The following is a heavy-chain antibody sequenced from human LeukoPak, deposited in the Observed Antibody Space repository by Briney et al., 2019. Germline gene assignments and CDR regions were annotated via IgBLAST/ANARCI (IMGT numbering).Heavy chain of an antibody. CDR1: GFTFSSYA. CDR2: ISINGGST. V-gene: IGHV3-64*01. CDR3: ARTTVVTPGYCYMEI. J-gene: IGHJ6*03. D-gene: IGHD4-23*01. Sequence: GGSHRLSCAASGFTFSSYAMHWVRQAPGKGLEYVSAISINGGSTYYANSVKGRFTISRDNSKNTLYLQMGSLRAEDMAVYYCARTTVVTPGYCYMEICGDRATVTVSS.